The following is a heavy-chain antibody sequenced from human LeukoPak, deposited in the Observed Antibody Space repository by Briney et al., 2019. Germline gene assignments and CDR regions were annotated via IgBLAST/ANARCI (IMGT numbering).Heavy chain of an antibody. D-gene: IGHD2-2*01. V-gene: IGHV1-69*06. J-gene: IGHJ4*02. CDR3: ASHCSSTSCYSRGGY. CDR1: GGTFSSYA. Sequence: SVKVSCKASGGTFSSYAISWVRQAPGQGLEWMGGIIPIFGTANYAQKFQGRVTITADKSTSTAYMELSSLRSEDTAVYYCASHCSSTSCYSRGGYWGQGTLVTVSS. CDR2: IIPIFGTA.